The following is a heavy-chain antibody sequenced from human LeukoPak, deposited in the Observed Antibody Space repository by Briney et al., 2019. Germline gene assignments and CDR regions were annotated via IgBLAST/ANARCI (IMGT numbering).Heavy chain of an antibody. V-gene: IGHV3-48*04. Sequence: GGSLRLSCAASGFTFSSYSMNWVRQAPGKGLEWVSYISRSGSTIFYADSVKGRFTISRDNAKNSVSLQMNSLRAEDTAVYFCARPTWTNYMDVWGKGTAVTISS. J-gene: IGHJ6*03. CDR2: ISRSGSTI. CDR3: ARPTWTNYMDV. D-gene: IGHD3/OR15-3a*01. CDR1: GFTFSSYS.